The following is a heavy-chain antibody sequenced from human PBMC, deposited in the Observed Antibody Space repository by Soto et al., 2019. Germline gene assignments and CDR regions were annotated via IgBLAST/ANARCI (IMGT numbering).Heavy chain of an antibody. CDR1: EFSFGGYA. CDR3: AKGSRGYTTYYFDY. V-gene: IGHV3-23*01. J-gene: IGHJ4*02. D-gene: IGHD5-18*01. Sequence: EVQLLESGGGLVQPGGSLRLSCAASEFSFGGYAMSWVRQAPGKGLEWVSSISGSGASAFYADSVRGRFTISRDNTRNTVSLQMNSLRAEDMALYYCAKGSRGYTTYYFDYWGQGTRITVSS. CDR2: ISGSGASA.